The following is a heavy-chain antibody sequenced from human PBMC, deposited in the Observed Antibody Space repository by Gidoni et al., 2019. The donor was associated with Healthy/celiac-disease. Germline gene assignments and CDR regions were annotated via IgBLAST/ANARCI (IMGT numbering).Heavy chain of an antibody. CDR2: IYYSGST. Sequence: QVQLQESGPGLVKPSETLSLTCTVSGGSISSSYWSWIRQPPGKGLEWIGYIYYSGSTNYNPSLKSRVTISVDTSKNQFSLKLSSVTAADTAVYYCARSKGRIAVAGTLGWWFDPWGQGTLVTVSS. V-gene: IGHV4-59*08. D-gene: IGHD6-19*01. J-gene: IGHJ5*02. CDR3: ARSKGRIAVAGTLGWWFDP. CDR1: GGSISSSY.